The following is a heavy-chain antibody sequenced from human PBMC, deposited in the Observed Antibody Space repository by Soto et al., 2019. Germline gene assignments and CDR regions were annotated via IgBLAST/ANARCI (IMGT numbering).Heavy chain of an antibody. CDR1: GFTFSNYA. V-gene: IGHV3-23*01. J-gene: IGHJ4*02. D-gene: IGHD3-22*01. CDR3: AKDKYYYDSSGYDY. Sequence: EVQLLESGGGLVQPGGSLRLSCAASGFTFSNYAMSWVRQAPGKGLEWVSTISGSGGSTYYADSVKGRFTICRDTSKNTLYLQMNSLRAEGTAVYYCAKDKYYYDSSGYDYWGQGTLVTVSS. CDR2: ISGSGGST.